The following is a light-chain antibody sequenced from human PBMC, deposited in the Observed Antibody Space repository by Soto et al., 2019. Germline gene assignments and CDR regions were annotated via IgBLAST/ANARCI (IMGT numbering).Light chain of an antibody. CDR2: EVS. J-gene: IGLJ1*01. Sequence: QSALTQPASVSGSPGQSITISCTGTSSGVGSYNLVSWYQQHPGKAPKLMIYEVSKRPSGVSNRFSGSKSGNTASLTISGLQAEDEADYYCCSYAGSHYVFGTGTKLTVL. CDR3: CSYAGSHYV. V-gene: IGLV2-23*02. CDR1: SSGVGSYNL.